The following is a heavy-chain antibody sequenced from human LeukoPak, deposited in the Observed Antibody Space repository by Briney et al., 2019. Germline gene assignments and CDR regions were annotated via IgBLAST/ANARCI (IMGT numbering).Heavy chain of an antibody. D-gene: IGHD3-10*01. CDR3: AKGAGGSYGLYYSDY. J-gene: IGHJ4*02. Sequence: PGGSLRLSCTASGFPFSSYAMSWFRQTPGKGLEWVSSIIASGGTTYYADSVKGRFTISRDNSKNTVYLQMNTLRAEDTAVYYCAKGAGGSYGLYYSDYWGQGALVTVSS. CDR1: GFPFSSYA. CDR2: IIASGGTT. V-gene: IGHV3-23*01.